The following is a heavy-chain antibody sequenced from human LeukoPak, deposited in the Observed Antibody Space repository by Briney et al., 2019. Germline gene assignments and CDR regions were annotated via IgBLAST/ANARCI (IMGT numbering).Heavy chain of an antibody. CDR2: ISSSSSYI. Sequence: PEGSLRLSCAASGFTFSTYSMNWVRQAPGKGLEWVSSISSSSSYIYYADSVKGRFTISRDNAKNSLYLQMNSLRAEDTAVYYCAMEGYSGNYPAYWGQGTLVTVSS. CDR1: GFTFSTYS. CDR3: AMEGYSGNYPAY. J-gene: IGHJ4*02. V-gene: IGHV3-21*01. D-gene: IGHD1-26*01.